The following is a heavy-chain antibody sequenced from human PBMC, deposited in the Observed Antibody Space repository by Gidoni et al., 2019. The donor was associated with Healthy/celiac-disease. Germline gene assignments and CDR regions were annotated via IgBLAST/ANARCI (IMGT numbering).Heavy chain of an antibody. CDR3: ARDRIAAAGTHYYYGMDV. CDR1: GGSIRSGGYY. J-gene: IGHJ6*02. Sequence: QVQLQESGPGLVKPSQTLSLTCTVSGGSIRSGGYYWSWIRQHPGKGLEWIGYIYYSGSTYYNPSLKSRVTISVDTSKNQFSLKLSSVTAADTAVYYCARDRIAAAGTHYYYGMDVWGLPRSPSP. CDR2: IYYSGST. D-gene: IGHD6-13*01. V-gene: IGHV4-31*03.